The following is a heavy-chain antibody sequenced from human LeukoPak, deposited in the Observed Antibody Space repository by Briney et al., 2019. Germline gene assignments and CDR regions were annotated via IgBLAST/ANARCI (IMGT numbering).Heavy chain of an antibody. Sequence: PGRSLRLSCAASGFTFSSYSMNWVRQAPGKGLEWVSSISSSSSYIYYADTVKGRFTISRDNAKNSLYLQMNSLRAEDTAVYYCARAGGYNYGRAFDIWGQGTMVTVSS. J-gene: IGHJ3*02. D-gene: IGHD5-18*01. CDR3: ARAGGYNYGRAFDI. V-gene: IGHV3-21*01. CDR2: ISSSSSYI. CDR1: GFTFSSYS.